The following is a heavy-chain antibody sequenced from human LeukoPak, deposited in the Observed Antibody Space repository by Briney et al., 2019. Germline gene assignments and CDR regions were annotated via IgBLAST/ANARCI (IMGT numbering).Heavy chain of an antibody. D-gene: IGHD2-2*01. CDR1: EDSVSSNSVT. Sequence: SQTLSLTCAISEDSVSSNSVTWNWIRQSPSRGLEWLGRTYYRSTWYNDYAVSVRGRITVNPDTSKNQFSLHLNSVTPEDTAVYYCARRLTQYDCFDPWGQGILVTDSS. CDR2: TYYRSTWYN. V-gene: IGHV6-1*01. CDR3: ARRLTQYDCFDP. J-gene: IGHJ5*02.